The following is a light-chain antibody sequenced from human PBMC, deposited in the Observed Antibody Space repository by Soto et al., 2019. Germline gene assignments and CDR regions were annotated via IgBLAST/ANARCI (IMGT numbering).Light chain of an antibody. CDR2: EVT. CDR1: RSDVGAYNY. V-gene: IGLV2-14*01. Sequence: QPALTQPASVSGSPGQSIAISCTGTRSDVGAYNYVSWYQQHPGKAPKLMISEVTNRPSGVSDRFSGSKSGNTASLTISGLQAEDEADYYCSSFTSRFTFVFGTGTKVTAL. J-gene: IGLJ1*01. CDR3: SSFTSRFTFV.